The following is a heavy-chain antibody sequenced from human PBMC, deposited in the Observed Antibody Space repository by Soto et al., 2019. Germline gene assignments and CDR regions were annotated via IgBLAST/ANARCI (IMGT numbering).Heavy chain of an antibody. CDR1: GFTFSDYY. J-gene: IGHJ6*03. D-gene: IGHD3-10*01. CDR3: ARTMVRGVMTLQHYYYMDV. Sequence: QVQLVESGGGLVKPGGSLRLSCAASGFTFSDYYMSWIRQAPGKGLEWVSYSRSSGSTIYYADSVKGRFTISRDNAKNSLYLQMNSLRDEDTAVYYCARTMVRGVMTLQHYYYMDVWGKGTTVTVSS. V-gene: IGHV3-11*01. CDR2: SRSSGSTI.